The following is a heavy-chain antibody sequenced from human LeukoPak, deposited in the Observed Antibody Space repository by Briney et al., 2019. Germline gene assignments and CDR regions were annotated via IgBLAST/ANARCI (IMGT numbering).Heavy chain of an antibody. Sequence: GGSLRLSCAASGFTFSSYGMHWVRQAPGKGLEWVAFIRYDGSNKYYADSVKGRFTIFRDNSKNTLYLQMNSLRAEDMALYYCAKGRDSSGPDYYYYMDVWGKGTTVTISS. V-gene: IGHV3-30*02. J-gene: IGHJ6*03. D-gene: IGHD3-22*01. CDR2: IRYDGSNK. CDR1: GFTFSSYG. CDR3: AKGRDSSGPDYYYYMDV.